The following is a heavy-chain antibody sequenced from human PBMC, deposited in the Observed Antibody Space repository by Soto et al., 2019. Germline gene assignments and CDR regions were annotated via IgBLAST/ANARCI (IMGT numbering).Heavy chain of an antibody. J-gene: IGHJ3*02. CDR2: IYSGGST. Sequence: LRLSCAASGFTVSSNYMSWVRQAPGKGLEWVSVIYSGGSTYYADSVKGRFTISRDNSKNTLYLQMNSLRAEDTAVYYCARALRFLEWLSTPHDAFDIWGQGTMVTVSS. D-gene: IGHD3-3*01. CDR3: ARALRFLEWLSTPHDAFDI. V-gene: IGHV3-53*01. CDR1: GFTVSSNY.